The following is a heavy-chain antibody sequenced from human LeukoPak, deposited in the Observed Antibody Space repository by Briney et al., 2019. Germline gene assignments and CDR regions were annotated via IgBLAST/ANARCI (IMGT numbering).Heavy chain of an antibody. Sequence: GASVKVSCKASGYTFTSYGISWVRQAPGQGLEWVGWISAYNGNTNYAQKFQGRVMITADKSTSTAYMELSSLRSEDTAVYYCARAASRYYDSSGYDAFDIWGQGTMVTVSS. V-gene: IGHV1-18*01. D-gene: IGHD3-22*01. CDR2: ISAYNGNT. CDR3: ARAASRYYDSSGYDAFDI. CDR1: GYTFTSYG. J-gene: IGHJ3*02.